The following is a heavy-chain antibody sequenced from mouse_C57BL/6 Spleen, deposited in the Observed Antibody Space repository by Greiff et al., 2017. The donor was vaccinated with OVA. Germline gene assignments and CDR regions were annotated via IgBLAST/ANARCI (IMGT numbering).Heavy chain of an antibody. CDR1: GYTFTSYW. Sequence: QVQLKQPGAELVKPGASVKMSCKASGYTFTSYWITWVKQRPGQGLEWIGDIYPGSGSTNYNEKFKSKATLTVDTSSSTAYMQLSSLTSEDSAVYYCARHYYGSSNDWYFDVWGTGTTVTVSS. J-gene: IGHJ1*03. CDR2: IYPGSGST. D-gene: IGHD1-1*01. CDR3: ARHYYGSSNDWYFDV. V-gene: IGHV1-55*01.